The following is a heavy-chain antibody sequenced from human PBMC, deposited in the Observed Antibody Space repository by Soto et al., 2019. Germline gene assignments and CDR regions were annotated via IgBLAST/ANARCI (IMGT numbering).Heavy chain of an antibody. CDR1: GFTFSSYG. Sequence: QVQLVESGGGVVQPGRSLRLSCAASGFTFSSYGMHWVRQAPGKGLEWVAVIWYDGSNKYYADSVKGRFTISRDNSKNTLYLQMNSLRAEDTAVYYCARPAGQWLARRTEYFQHWGQGTLVTVSS. D-gene: IGHD6-19*01. J-gene: IGHJ1*01. CDR2: IWYDGSNK. CDR3: ARPAGQWLARRTEYFQH. V-gene: IGHV3-33*01.